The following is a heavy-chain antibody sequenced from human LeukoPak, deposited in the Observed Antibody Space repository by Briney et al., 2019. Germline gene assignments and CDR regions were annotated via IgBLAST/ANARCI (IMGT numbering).Heavy chain of an antibody. V-gene: IGHV1-18*01. J-gene: IGHJ6*02. D-gene: IGHD2-2*01. CDR3: ARGTPDLIPAAIPMDV. Sequence: ASVKVSCKASGYTSTSYGISWVRQAPGQGLEWMGWISAYNGNTNYAQKLQGRVTMTTDTSTSTAYMELRSLRSDDTAVYYCARGTPDLIPAAIPMDVWGQGTTVTVSS. CDR2: ISAYNGNT. CDR1: GYTSTSYG.